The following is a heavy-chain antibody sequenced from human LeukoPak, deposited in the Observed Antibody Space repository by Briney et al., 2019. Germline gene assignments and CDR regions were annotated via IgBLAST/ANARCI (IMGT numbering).Heavy chain of an antibody. CDR1: GGSVRSDYYY. V-gene: IGHV4-30-4*01. J-gene: IGHJ5*02. Sequence: SQTLSLTCTVSGGSVRSDYYYWSWIRQPPEKGLEWTGHIYHSGSTYYNPSLKSRVIISVDTSKNQFSLKLSSVTAADTAVYFCVRGNGYWFDPWGQGTLVIASS. CDR3: VRGNGYWFDP. D-gene: IGHD1-1*01. CDR2: IYHSGST.